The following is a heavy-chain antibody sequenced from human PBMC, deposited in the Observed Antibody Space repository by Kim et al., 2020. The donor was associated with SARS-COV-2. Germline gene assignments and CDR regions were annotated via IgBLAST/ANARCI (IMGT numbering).Heavy chain of an antibody. CDR1: GGSISSSSYY. CDR3: ARLEELLKPHTTDY. V-gene: IGHV4-39*01. Sequence: SETLSLTCTVSGGSISSSSYYWGWIRQPPGKGLEWIGSIYYSGSTYYNPSLKSRVTISVDTSKNQFSLKLSSVTAADTAVYYCARLEELLKPHTTDYWGQGTLVTVSS. CDR2: IYYSGST. D-gene: IGHD1-26*01. J-gene: IGHJ4*02.